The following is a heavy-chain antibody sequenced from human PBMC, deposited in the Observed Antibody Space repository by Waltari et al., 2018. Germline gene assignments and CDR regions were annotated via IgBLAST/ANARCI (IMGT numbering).Heavy chain of an antibody. D-gene: IGHD3-22*01. Sequence: QVQLVESGGGVVQPGRSLRLSCAASGFTFSSYGMHWVRQAPGTALGWVAVICYDGSNKYYADSVKGRFTISRDNSKNTLYLQMNSLRAEDTAVYYCARDQWPYYYDSSGYWGGMDVWGQGTTVTVSS. CDR1: GFTFSSYG. CDR2: ICYDGSNK. J-gene: IGHJ6*02. CDR3: ARDQWPYYYDSSGYWGGMDV. V-gene: IGHV3-33*01.